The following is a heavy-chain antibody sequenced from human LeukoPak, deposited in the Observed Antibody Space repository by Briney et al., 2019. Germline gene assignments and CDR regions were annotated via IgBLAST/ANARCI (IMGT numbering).Heavy chain of an antibody. CDR3: AKNRGYYGSGSYYFDY. CDR1: GFTFNSYA. J-gene: IGHJ4*02. D-gene: IGHD3-10*01. CDR2: ISGSGGNT. Sequence: GGSLRLSCAASGFTFNSYATSWVRQAPGKGLEWVSGISGSGGNTYYADSVKGRFTISRDNSKNTLYLQMNSLRAEDTAVYYCAKNRGYYGSGSYYFDYWGQGTQVTVSS. V-gene: IGHV3-23*01.